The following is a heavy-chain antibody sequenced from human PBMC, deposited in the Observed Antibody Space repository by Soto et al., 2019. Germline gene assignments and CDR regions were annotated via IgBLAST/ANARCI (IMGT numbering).Heavy chain of an antibody. V-gene: IGHV4-38-2*01. CDR1: GYSISSGYY. Sequence: PSETLSLTCAVSGYSISSGYYWGCIRQPPGKGLEWIGSIYHSGSTYYNPSLKSRVTISVDTSKNQFSLKLSSVTAADTAVYYCARGRSGYSYGKYWYFDLWGRGTLVTVSS. D-gene: IGHD5-18*01. J-gene: IGHJ2*01. CDR3: ARGRSGYSYGKYWYFDL. CDR2: IYHSGST.